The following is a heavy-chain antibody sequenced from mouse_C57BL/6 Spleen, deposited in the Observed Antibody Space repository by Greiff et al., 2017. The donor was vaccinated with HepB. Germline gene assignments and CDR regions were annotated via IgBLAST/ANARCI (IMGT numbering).Heavy chain of an antibody. D-gene: IGHD2-10*01. CDR1: GYAFSSSW. J-gene: IGHJ2*01. CDR2: IYPGDGDT. V-gene: IGHV1-82*01. Sequence: VKLMESGPELVKPGASVKISCKASGYAFSSSWMNWVKQRPGKGLEWIGRIYPGDGDTNYNGKFKGKATLTADKSSSTAYMQLSSLTSEDSAVYFCARSLQGYWGQGTTLTVSS. CDR3: ARSLQGY.